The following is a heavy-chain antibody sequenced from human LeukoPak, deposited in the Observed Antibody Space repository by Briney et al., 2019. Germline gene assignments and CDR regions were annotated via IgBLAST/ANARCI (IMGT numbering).Heavy chain of an antibody. V-gene: IGHV3-11*01. D-gene: IGHD3-22*01. J-gene: IGHJ4*02. CDR2: ISSSGSTI. Sequence: GGSLRLSCAASGFTFSDYYMSWIRQAPGKGLEWVSYISSSGSTIYYADSVKGRFTISRDNAKNSLYLQMNSLRAEDTAVYYCAKVKYYYDSSGYPADYWGQGTLVTVSS. CDR1: GFTFSDYY. CDR3: AKVKYYYDSSGYPADY.